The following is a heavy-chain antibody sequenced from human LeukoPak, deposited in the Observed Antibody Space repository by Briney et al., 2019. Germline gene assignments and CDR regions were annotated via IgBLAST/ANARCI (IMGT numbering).Heavy chain of an antibody. CDR1: GFTFSSYA. CDR2: ISYDGSNK. Sequence: GGSLRLSCAASGFTFSSYAMRWVRQAPGKGLEWVAVISYDGSNKYYADSVKGRFTISRDNSKNTLYLQMNSLRAEDTAVYYCARQFTMIVVALDYWGQGTLVTVSS. V-gene: IGHV3-30*04. D-gene: IGHD3-22*01. J-gene: IGHJ4*02. CDR3: ARQFTMIVVALDY.